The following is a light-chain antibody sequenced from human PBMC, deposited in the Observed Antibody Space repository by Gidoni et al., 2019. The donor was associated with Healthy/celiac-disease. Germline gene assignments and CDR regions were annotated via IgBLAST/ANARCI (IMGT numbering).Light chain of an antibody. CDR2: DAP. Sequence: EIVLTQSPATLSLSPGERATLSCRASQGVSSYLAWYQQKPGQAPRLLIYDAPNRATGIPARFSGSGSGTDFTLTISSLEPEDFAVYYCQQRSNWPPITFGQGTRLEIK. CDR1: QGVSSY. J-gene: IGKJ5*01. V-gene: IGKV3-11*01. CDR3: QQRSNWPPIT.